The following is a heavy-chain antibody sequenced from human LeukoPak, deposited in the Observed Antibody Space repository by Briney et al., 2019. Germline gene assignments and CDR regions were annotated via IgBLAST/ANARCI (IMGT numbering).Heavy chain of an antibody. J-gene: IGHJ4*02. V-gene: IGHV1-69*04. CDR2: IIPILGIA. D-gene: IGHD2-21*02. CDR3: ARDDGAYCGGDCYSPTDY. Sequence: SVKLSCKASGGTLSSYAISWVRQAPGRGLEWMGRIIPILGIANYAQKFQGRVTITADKSTSTAYMELSSLRSEDTAVYYCARDDGAYCGGDCYSPTDYWGQGTLVTVSS. CDR1: GGTLSSYA.